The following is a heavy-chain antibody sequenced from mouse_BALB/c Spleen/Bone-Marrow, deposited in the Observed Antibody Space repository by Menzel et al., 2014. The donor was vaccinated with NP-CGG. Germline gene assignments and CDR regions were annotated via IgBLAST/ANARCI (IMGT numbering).Heavy chain of an antibody. CDR2: ISGYYGDA. Sequence: VKLMESGAKLVRPGVSVKISCKGSGYTFTDHAIHWVKRSHAKSLEWIGVISGYYGDAIYNPKFKGKATMTVDKSSSTAYMELARLTSEDSAIYYCARSGKVRNAMDYWGQGTSVTVSS. V-gene: IGHV1S137*01. CDR1: GYTFTDHA. CDR3: ARSGKVRNAMDY. J-gene: IGHJ4*01. D-gene: IGHD2-14*01.